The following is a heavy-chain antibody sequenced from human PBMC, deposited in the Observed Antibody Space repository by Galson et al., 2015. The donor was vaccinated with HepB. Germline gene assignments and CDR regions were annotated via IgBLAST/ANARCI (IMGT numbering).Heavy chain of an antibody. CDR3: ARQSGWLVGYYYGMDV. CDR2: IWYDGSNK. D-gene: IGHD6-19*01. CDR1: GFIFSSYG. V-gene: IGHV3-33*01. J-gene: IGHJ6*02. Sequence: SPRLSCAASGFIFSSYGMHWVRQAPGKGLEWVAVIWYDGSNKYYADSVKGRFTISRDNSKNTLYLQMNSLRAEDTAVYYCARQSGWLVGYYYGMDVWGQGTTVTVSS.